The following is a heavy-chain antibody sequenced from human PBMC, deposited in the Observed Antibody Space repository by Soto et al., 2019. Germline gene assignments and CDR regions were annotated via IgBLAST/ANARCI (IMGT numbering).Heavy chain of an antibody. CDR1: EGTFILYP. V-gene: IGHV1-69*13. CDR2: IIPIFGTA. J-gene: IGHJ4*02. Sequence: SVKFSCKASEGTFILYPFSWVRQAPEQGLDWMGGIIPIFGTANSAQKFQGRVTITEDESTSTAYMEMSSLRSEDPAVYYCERGPSFDYWGQGTLVTVSS. CDR3: ERGPSFDY.